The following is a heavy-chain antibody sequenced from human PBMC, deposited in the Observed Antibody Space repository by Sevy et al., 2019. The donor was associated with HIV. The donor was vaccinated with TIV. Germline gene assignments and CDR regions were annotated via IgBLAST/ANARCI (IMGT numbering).Heavy chain of an antibody. J-gene: IGHJ4*02. Sequence: GGSLRLSCTSSGFTFGDYAMSWFRQAPGKGLEWVAFIRRNSHEPYGGTTEYAASVKGRFTISRDDSKSIAYLQMNSLKSEDTAVYYCTRALATADTPEYYFNYWGQGILVTVSS. CDR2: IRRNSHEPYGGTT. CDR1: GFTFGDYA. CDR3: TRALATADTPEYYFNY. V-gene: IGHV3-49*03. D-gene: IGHD5-12*01.